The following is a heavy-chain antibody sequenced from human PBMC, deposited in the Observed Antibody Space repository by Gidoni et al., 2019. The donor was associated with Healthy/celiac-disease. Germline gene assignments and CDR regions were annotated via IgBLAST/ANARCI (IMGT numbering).Heavy chain of an antibody. CDR1: GGSISSYY. D-gene: IGHD3-16*01. Sequence: QVQLQESGPGLVKPSETLSLPCTVSGGSISSYYWRWIRQPPGKGLEWIGYIYYSWSTNYNPSLKSRVTISVDTSKNQFSLKLSSVTAADTAVYYCARETNDYVWGDDAFDIWGQGTMVTVSS. V-gene: IGHV4-59*01. CDR3: ARETNDYVWGDDAFDI. CDR2: IYYSWST. J-gene: IGHJ3*02.